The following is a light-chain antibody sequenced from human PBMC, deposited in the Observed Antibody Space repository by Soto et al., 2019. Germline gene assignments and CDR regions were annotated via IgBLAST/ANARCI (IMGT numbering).Light chain of an antibody. J-gene: IGLJ2*01. Sequence: QSVLTQPPSASETPGQRVTISCSGSSSNIGSNPVHWYQQLPGPAPKLLIYSNNQRPSGVPDRFSGSKSGTSASLAISGLQSEDEADYYCAAWDDSLNAVLFGGGTQLTVL. V-gene: IGLV1-44*01. CDR2: SNN. CDR3: AAWDDSLNAVL. CDR1: SSNIGSNP.